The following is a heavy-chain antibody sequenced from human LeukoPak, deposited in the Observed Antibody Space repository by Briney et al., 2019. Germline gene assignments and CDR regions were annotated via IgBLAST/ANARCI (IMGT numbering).Heavy chain of an antibody. CDR3: ARGGGLDV. CDR1: GFTFSSYW. D-gene: IGHD3-16*01. CDR2: INHNGNVN. V-gene: IGHV3-7*03. J-gene: IGHJ6*02. Sequence: PGGSLRLSCAASGFTFSSYWMNWARPAPGKVLEWVASINHNGNVNYYVDSVKGRFTISRDNAKNSLYLQMSNLRAEDTAVYFCARGGGLDVWGEGATVTVS.